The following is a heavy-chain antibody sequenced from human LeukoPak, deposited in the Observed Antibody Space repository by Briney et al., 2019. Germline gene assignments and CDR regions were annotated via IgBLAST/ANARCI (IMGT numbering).Heavy chain of an antibody. Sequence: TFXXXXMHWVRQAPGQGLEWMGWINPNSGGTNYAQRFQGRVTMTRDTSISTAYMELSRLRSNDTAVYYCARETMIVVVITSMNWFDPWGQGTLVTVSS. J-gene: IGHJ5*02. CDR2: INPNSGGT. D-gene: IGHD3-22*01. V-gene: IGHV1-2*02. CDR1: TFXXXX. CDR3: ARETMIVVVITSMNWFDP.